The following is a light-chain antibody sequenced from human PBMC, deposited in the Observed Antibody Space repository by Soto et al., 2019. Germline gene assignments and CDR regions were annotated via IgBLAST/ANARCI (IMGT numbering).Light chain of an antibody. V-gene: IGKV3-15*01. Sequence: EIVMTQSPVTLSVSPGERATLCCRASHRVSSCLAWYHQKPGQAPGLLIYGASTRATGVPARFSGGGSGTEFTLTISSLQSEDFAVYCCQQYNNWPWTFGQGTKVDIK. J-gene: IGKJ1*01. CDR3: QQYNNWPWT. CDR2: GAS. CDR1: HRVSSC.